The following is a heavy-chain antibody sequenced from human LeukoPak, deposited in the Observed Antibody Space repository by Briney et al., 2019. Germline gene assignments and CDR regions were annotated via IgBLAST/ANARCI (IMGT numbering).Heavy chain of an antibody. CDR1: GYTVTTYY. CDR3: ASVYKNGMDV. CDR2: LNPSGGSS. Sequence: SVKVSCKASGYTVTTYYMHWVRQAPGQGLEWMGILNPSGGSSSYAQKFQGRATLTRATSTSTVYMELSSLRSEDTAVYYCASVYKNGMDVWGQGTTVIVSS. J-gene: IGHJ6*02. D-gene: IGHD5-24*01. V-gene: IGHV1-46*01.